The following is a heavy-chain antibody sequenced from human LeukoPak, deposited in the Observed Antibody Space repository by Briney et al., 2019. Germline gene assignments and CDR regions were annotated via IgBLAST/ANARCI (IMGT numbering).Heavy chain of an antibody. CDR3: ARGAGGAMAGEIYY. D-gene: IGHD6-19*01. J-gene: IGHJ4*02. CDR2: INHSGST. CDR1: GGSFSGYY. Sequence: SETLSLTCAVYGGSFSGYYWSWIRQPPGKGLEWIGEINHSGSTNYNPSLKSRVTISVDTSKNQFSLKLSSVTAADTAVYYCARGAGGAMAGEIYYWGQGTLVTGSS. V-gene: IGHV4-34*01.